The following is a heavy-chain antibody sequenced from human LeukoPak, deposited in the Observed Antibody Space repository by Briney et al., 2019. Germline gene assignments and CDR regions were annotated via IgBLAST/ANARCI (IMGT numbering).Heavy chain of an antibody. CDR1: GGSFSGYY. Sequence: SETGSLTCAVYGGSFSGYYWSWFRQPPGKGLEWIGEINHSGSTNYNPSLKSRVTISVDTSKNQFSLKLSSVTAADTAVYYCARHPLYGSLDYWGQGTLVTVSS. CDR2: INHSGST. V-gene: IGHV4-34*01. J-gene: IGHJ4*02. CDR3: ARHPLYGSLDY. D-gene: IGHD3-10*01.